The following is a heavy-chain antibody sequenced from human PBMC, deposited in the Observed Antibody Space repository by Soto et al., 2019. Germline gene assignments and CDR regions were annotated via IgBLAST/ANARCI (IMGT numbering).Heavy chain of an antibody. D-gene: IGHD2-21*01. V-gene: IGHV1-18*01. CDR2: ISAYNGNT. J-gene: IGHJ5*02. CDR3: ARGERLNVFFRKNWFDP. Sequence: ASVKVSCKASGYTFTSYGISWVRQAPGQGLEWMGWISAYNGNTNYAQKLRGRVTMTTDTSTSTAYMELRSLRSDDTAVYYCARGERLNVFFRKNWFDPWGQGTLVTVSS. CDR1: GYTFTSYG.